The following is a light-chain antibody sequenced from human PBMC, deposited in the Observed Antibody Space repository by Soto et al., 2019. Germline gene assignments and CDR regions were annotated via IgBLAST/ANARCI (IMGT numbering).Light chain of an antibody. J-gene: IGKJ2*01. CDR2: GVS. CDR3: QQYNDWPSS. V-gene: IGKV3-15*01. CDR1: QSLSRN. Sequence: EIVMTQSPTTLSVSPGERATLSCRASQSLSRNLAWYQQRPGQAPRLLIYGVSIRATGVPARFSGSESGTEFTLTISSQQSEDFAVYYCQQYNDWPSSFGQGTKLETK.